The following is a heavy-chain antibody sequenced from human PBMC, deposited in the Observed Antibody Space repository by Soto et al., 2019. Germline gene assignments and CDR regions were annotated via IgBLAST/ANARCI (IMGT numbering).Heavy chain of an antibody. Sequence: SETLSLTCAVYGGSFSGYYWSWIRQPPGKGLEWIGEINHSGSTNYNPSLKSRVTISVDTSKNQFSLKLSSVTAADTAVYYCARGIKGYGSGSYYLAYYYYYMDVWGKGTTVTVSS. CDR1: GGSFSGYY. V-gene: IGHV4-34*01. J-gene: IGHJ6*03. CDR3: ARGIKGYGSGSYYLAYYYYYMDV. D-gene: IGHD3-10*01. CDR2: INHSGST.